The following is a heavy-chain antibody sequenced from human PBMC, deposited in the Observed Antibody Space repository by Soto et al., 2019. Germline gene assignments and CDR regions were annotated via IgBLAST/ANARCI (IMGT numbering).Heavy chain of an antibody. V-gene: IGHV3-48*03. D-gene: IGHD6-6*01. CDR3: AKGARIIAARPDAFDI. CDR2: ISSSGNTI. J-gene: IGHJ3*02. CDR1: GLSLSDYE. Sequence: GVFLSLSCSVSGLSLSDYEMNWVRPAQGMGLEWVSYISSSGNTIYYADSVKGRFTISRDNAKNSLYLQMNRLRDEDTAVYYCAKGARIIAARPDAFDILGQGTMVTGSS.